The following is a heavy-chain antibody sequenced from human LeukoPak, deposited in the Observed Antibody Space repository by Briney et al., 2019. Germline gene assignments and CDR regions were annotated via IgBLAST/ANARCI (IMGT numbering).Heavy chain of an antibody. CDR3: ARWDDSAWGFGN. CDR2: ISHSGTT. Sequence: SETLSLTCIVSGGSISSYSWNWIRQSPGKGLEWVGYISHSGTTSYNSSLKSRVTISVDTSKNQLSLKLTSVTAADTAVYYCARWDDSAWGFGNWGLGTLVTVSS. V-gene: IGHV4-59*08. CDR1: GGSISSYS. D-gene: IGHD6-19*01. J-gene: IGHJ4*02.